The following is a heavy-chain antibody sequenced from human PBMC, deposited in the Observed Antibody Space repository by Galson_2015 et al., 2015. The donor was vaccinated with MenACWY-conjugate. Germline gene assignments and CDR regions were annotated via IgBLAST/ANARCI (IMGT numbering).Heavy chain of an antibody. CDR3: VRDPKLSVLWFLFDP. V-gene: IGHV7-4-1*02. CDR2: INTNTGNP. Sequence: SVKVSCKASGYTFTAYAINWVRQAPGQGLEWLGWINTNTGNPTYAQGFTGRFVFSLDTSVSTAYLQISSLKAEDTAIYYCVRDPKLSVLWFLFDPGSQGTLVTGSS. D-gene: IGHD3-9*01. CDR1: GYTFTAYA. J-gene: IGHJ5*02.